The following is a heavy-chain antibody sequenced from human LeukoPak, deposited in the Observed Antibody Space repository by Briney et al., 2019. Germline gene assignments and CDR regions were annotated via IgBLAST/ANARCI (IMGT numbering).Heavy chain of an antibody. CDR1: GSTFSSYG. CDR3: AKDTRIAGVDY. Sequence: GGSLRLSCAASGSTFSSYGMSWVRQAPGKGLEWVSAISGSGGSTYYADSVKGRFTISRDNSKNTLYLQMNSLRAEDTAVYYCAKDTRIAGVDYWGQGTLVTVSS. D-gene: IGHD6-13*01. V-gene: IGHV3-23*01. CDR2: ISGSGGST. J-gene: IGHJ4*02.